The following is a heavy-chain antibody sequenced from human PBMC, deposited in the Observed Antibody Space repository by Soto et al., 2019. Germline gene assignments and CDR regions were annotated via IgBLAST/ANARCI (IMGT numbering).Heavy chain of an antibody. CDR3: SRDRDGYNKLGGYDYGMDV. J-gene: IGHJ6*02. V-gene: IGHV3-23*01. D-gene: IGHD5-12*01. CDR2: ISGVGRT. Sequence: EVQLLESGGGLVQPGGSLRLSCVASRFTFSNFVMNWVRQGPGKGLEWVSGISGVGRTYYADSVKGRFTISRDNSNNTLDLQMDSLRAEDTAIYYCSRDRDGYNKLGGYDYGMDVWGQGTTVTVSS. CDR1: RFTFSNFV.